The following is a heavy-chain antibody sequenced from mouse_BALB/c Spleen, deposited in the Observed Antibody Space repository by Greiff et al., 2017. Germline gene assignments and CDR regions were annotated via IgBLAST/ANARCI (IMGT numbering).Heavy chain of an antibody. CDR3: ARDRGTTEGYFDY. CDR2: ISDGGSYT. Sequence: EVKLVESGGGLVKPGGSLKLSCAASGFTFSDYYMYWVRQTPEKRLEWVATISDGGSYTYYPDSVKGRFTISRDNAKNNLYLQMSSLKSEDTAMYYCARDRGTTEGYFDYWGQGTTLTVSS. CDR1: GFTFSDYY. J-gene: IGHJ2*01. D-gene: IGHD1-1*01. V-gene: IGHV5-4*02.